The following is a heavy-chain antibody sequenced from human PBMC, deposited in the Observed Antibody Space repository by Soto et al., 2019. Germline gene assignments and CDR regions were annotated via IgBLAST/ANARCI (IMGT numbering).Heavy chain of an antibody. CDR2: IYYSGST. Sequence: SETLSLTCTVSGGSISSSSYYWGWIRQPPGKGLEWIGSIYYSGSTYYNPSLKSRVTISVDTSKNQFSLKLSSVTAADTAVYYCARHKFGYSSSWSPFGFDYWGQGTLVTVSS. J-gene: IGHJ4*02. V-gene: IGHV4-39*01. CDR3: ARHKFGYSSSWSPFGFDY. D-gene: IGHD6-13*01. CDR1: GGSISSSSYY.